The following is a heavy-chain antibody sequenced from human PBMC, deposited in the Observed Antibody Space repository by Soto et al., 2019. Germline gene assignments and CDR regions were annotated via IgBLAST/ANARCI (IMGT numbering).Heavy chain of an antibody. Sequence: EVQLLESGGGLVQPGGSLRLSCAASGFTFSSYAMSWVRQAPGKGLEWVSAISGSGGSTYYADSVKGRFTISRDNSKNTVYLQMNRLRAEDTDVYYCAKSITMKGGFDYWGQGTLVTVSS. V-gene: IGHV3-23*01. CDR1: GFTFSSYA. CDR2: ISGSGGST. CDR3: AKSITMKGGFDY. J-gene: IGHJ4*02. D-gene: IGHD3-22*01.